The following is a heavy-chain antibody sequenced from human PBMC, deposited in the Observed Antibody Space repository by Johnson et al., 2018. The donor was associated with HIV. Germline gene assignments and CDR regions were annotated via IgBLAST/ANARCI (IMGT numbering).Heavy chain of an antibody. CDR3: AREGAWEVRPGAFDI. J-gene: IGHJ3*02. CDR2: IWSAGSTK. D-gene: IGHD1-26*01. CDR1: GFTFSSSG. Sequence: QVQLVESGGGVVQPGRSLRLSCAASGFTFSSSGIHWVRQAPGKGLAWVAVIWSAGSTKFYADSVKGRFTISRDNSKNSLYLQMNSLRAEDTAVYYCAREGAWEVRPGAFDIWGQGTMVTVSS. V-gene: IGHV3-33*01.